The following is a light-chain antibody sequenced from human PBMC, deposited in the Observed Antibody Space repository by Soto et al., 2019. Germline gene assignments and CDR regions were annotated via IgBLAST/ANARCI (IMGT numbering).Light chain of an antibody. CDR1: ESVKTR. CDR2: DAF. Sequence: EKVMTQSRPTVSVSPGERANLSCRAIESVKTRVAWYQQKPGLAPRLLIYDAFTRVIGIPARFSGSASGTDFTLTISNLQSEDFAIYYCQQYDDWPLTLGGGTKVEIK. CDR3: QQYDDWPLT. V-gene: IGKV3-15*01. J-gene: IGKJ4*01.